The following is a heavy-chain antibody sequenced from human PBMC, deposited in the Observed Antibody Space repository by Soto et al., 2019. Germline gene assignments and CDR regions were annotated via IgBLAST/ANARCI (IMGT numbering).Heavy chain of an antibody. CDR3: ARISVVVVPAARAAFDI. CDR1: GGSFSGYY. Sequence: SETLSLTCAVYGGSFSGYYWSWIRQPPGKGLGWIGEINHSGSTNYNPSLKSRVTISVDTSKNQFSLKLSSVTAADTAVYYCARISVVVVPAARAAFDIWGQGTMVTVS. V-gene: IGHV4-34*01. J-gene: IGHJ3*02. D-gene: IGHD2-2*01. CDR2: INHSGST.